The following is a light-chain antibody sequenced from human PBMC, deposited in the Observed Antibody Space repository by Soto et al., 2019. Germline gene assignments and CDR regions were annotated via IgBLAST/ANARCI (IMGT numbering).Light chain of an antibody. CDR2: GAS. J-gene: IGKJ4*01. V-gene: IGKV3-15*01. Sequence: EIVMTQSPATLSVSPGERATLSCRASQSVSRNLAWYQQKPGQAPRLLIYGASTRATGIPARFSGRGSGTEFTLTISSLQSEDFAVYYCQQYNSWPPLILGGVTKVEIK. CDR1: QSVSRN. CDR3: QQYNSWPPLI.